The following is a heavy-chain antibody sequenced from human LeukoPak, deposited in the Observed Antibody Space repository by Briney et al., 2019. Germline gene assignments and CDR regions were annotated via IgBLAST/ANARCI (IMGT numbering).Heavy chain of an antibody. CDR1: GLTFIDYD. V-gene: IGHV3-13*01. CDR2: IGIRGDT. Sequence: GGSLRLSCAASGLTFIDYDMHWVRQVIGKGLEWVSAIGIRGDTHYSGSVKGRFTISRENAESSLYLQMNSLGAEDTAGYYCARGGIQVSGIDEFDYWGQGTLVTVSS. D-gene: IGHD6-19*01. CDR3: ARGGIQVSGIDEFDY. J-gene: IGHJ4*02.